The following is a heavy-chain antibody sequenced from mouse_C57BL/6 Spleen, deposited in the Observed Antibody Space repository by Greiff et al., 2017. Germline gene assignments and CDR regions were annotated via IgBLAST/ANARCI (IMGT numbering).Heavy chain of an antibody. V-gene: IGHV5-4*01. CDR1: GFTFSSYA. Sequence: EVQVVESGGGLVKPGGSLKLSCAASGFTFSSYAMSWVRQTPEKRLEWVATISDGGSYTYYPDNVKGRFTISRDNAKNNLYLQMSHLKSEDTAMYYCARVGSSYPYYFDYWGQGTTLTVSS. CDR3: ARVGSSYPYYFDY. D-gene: IGHD1-1*01. J-gene: IGHJ2*01. CDR2: ISDGGSYT.